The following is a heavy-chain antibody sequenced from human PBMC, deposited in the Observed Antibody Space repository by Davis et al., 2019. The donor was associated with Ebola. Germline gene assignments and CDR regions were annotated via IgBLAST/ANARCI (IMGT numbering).Heavy chain of an antibody. Sequence: GSLRLSCTVSGGSISSSSYYWGWNRQPPGMGLEWIRSIDYSGSTYYNPSLKSRVTISVDTSKNQFSLKLSSVTAADTAVYYCASTYGMDVWGQGTTVTVSS. CDR3: ASTYGMDV. J-gene: IGHJ6*02. CDR2: IDYSGST. CDR1: GGSISSSSYY. V-gene: IGHV4-39*01.